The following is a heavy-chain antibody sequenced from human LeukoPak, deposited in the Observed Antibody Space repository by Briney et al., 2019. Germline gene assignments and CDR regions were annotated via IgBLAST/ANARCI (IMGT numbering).Heavy chain of an antibody. CDR3: ARENSGSYYQFDC. D-gene: IGHD1-26*01. CDR2: ISSSTSYI. CDR1: GFTFSDYY. J-gene: IGHJ4*02. V-gene: IGHV3-11*06. Sequence: PGGSLRLSCAASGFTFSDYYMSWIRQAPGKGLEWVSSISSSTSYIYYADSVKGRFIISRDNAKNSLYLQMNSLRPEDTAVYYCARENSGSYYQFDCWGQGTLVTVSS.